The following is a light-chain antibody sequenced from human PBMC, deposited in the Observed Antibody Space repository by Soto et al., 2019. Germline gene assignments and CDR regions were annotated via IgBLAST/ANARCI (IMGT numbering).Light chain of an antibody. CDR3: QSYDSSLSGVV. V-gene: IGLV1-40*01. CDR1: SSNIGAGYD. Sequence: QSVLTQPPSVSGAPGQRVTISCTGSSSNIGAGYDVHGYQQLPGTAPKLLIHGNSNRPSGVPDRFSGSKSGTSASLAITGLQAEDEADYYGQSYDSSLSGVVVGGGTKLTVL. J-gene: IGLJ2*01. CDR2: GNS.